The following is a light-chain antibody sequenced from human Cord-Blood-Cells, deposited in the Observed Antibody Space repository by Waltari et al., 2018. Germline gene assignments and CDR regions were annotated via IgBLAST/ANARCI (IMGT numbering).Light chain of an antibody. J-gene: IGLJ3*02. CDR1: GIAVGANNV. CDR2: DVS. V-gene: IGLV2-11*01. Sequence: QLAMVQPLSVSGSPSQSVRTSCTGTGIAVGANNVVSWYQQHTGKAPNLMCYDVSKRPAGIPDRFSCSKSGNTVSLTISGLEAENEADYYCCSYAGGYTWVFGGETKLTVL. CDR3: CSYAGGYTWV.